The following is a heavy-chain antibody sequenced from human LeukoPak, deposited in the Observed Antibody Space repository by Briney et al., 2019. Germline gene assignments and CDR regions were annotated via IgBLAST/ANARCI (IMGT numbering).Heavy chain of an antibody. D-gene: IGHD3-22*01. CDR1: GGSISSSSYY. CDR2: IYYTGST. Sequence: PSETLSLTCTVSGGSISSSSYYWGWIRQPPGEGLEWIGSIYYTGSTSYNPSLMGRVTISVDTSRSQFSLKLNSVTAADTAVYYCARDIKKFYYDSSGYLHDAFDIWGQGTMVTVSS. V-gene: IGHV4-39*07. CDR3: ARDIKKFYYDSSGYLHDAFDI. J-gene: IGHJ3*02.